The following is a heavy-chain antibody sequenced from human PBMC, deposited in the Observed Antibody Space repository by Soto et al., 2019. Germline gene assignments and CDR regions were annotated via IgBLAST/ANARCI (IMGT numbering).Heavy chain of an antibody. CDR3: ARNRDYDFWSGYKNWFDP. V-gene: IGHV1-18*01. J-gene: IGHJ5*02. Sequence: GASVKVSCKASGYTFTSYGISWVRQAPGQGLEWMGWISAYNGNTNYAQKLQGRVTMTTDTSTSTAYMELRSLRSDDTAVYYCARNRDYDFWSGYKNWFDPWGQGTLVTVS. D-gene: IGHD3-3*01. CDR2: ISAYNGNT. CDR1: GYTFTSYG.